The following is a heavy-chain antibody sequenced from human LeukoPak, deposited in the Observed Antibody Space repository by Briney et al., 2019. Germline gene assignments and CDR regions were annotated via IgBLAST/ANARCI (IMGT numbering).Heavy chain of an antibody. D-gene: IGHD6-13*01. CDR1: GFTDSSNY. V-gene: IGHV3-53*01. CDR3: ARDRAAAGNDAFDI. Sequence: GGSLRLSFAAFGFTDSSNYMSWVRQAPGKGLEWVSVIYSGGSTYYADSAKDRFTISRDNSKNTLYLQMNSLRADDTAVYYCARDRAAAGNDAFDIWGQGTMVTVSS. CDR2: IYSGGST. J-gene: IGHJ3*02.